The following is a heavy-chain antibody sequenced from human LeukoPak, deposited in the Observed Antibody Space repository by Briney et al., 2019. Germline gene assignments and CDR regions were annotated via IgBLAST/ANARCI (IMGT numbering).Heavy chain of an antibody. CDR2: IIPILGIA. CDR3: ARSDSSPVTGEAFDI. D-gene: IGHD3-16*01. J-gene: IGHJ3*02. V-gene: IGHV1-69*04. Sequence: ASVKVSCKASGGTFSSYAISWVRQAPGQGLEWMGRIIPILGIANYAQKFQGRVTITADKSTSTAYMELSSLRSEDTAVYYCARSDSSPVTGEAFDIWGQGTMVTVSS. CDR1: GGTFSSYA.